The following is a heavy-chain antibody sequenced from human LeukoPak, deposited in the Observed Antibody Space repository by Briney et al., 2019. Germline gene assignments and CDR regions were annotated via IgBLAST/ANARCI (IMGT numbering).Heavy chain of an antibody. CDR1: GFTFSRFT. D-gene: IGHD5-24*01. CDR2: ISSNSAYI. J-gene: IGHJ3*02. V-gene: IGHV3-21*01. CDR3: AREGFRMAASNLHAFDI. Sequence: GGSLRLSCAASGFTFSRFTMNWVRQAPGKGVEWVSAISSNSAYIYYEESMEGRFTISRDNAKNSVYLQMSSLRAEDTAVYYCAREGFRMAASNLHAFDIWGQGTMVTVSS.